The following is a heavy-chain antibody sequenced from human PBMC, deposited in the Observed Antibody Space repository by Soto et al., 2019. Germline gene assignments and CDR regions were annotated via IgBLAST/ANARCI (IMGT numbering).Heavy chain of an antibody. V-gene: IGHV3-15*07. CDR1: GFTFSNAW. D-gene: IGHD3-10*01. J-gene: IGHJ4*02. CDR2: IKSKTDGGTT. Sequence: EVQLVESGGGLVKPGGSLRLSCAASGFTFSNAWMNWVRQAPGKGRDWVGRIKSKTDGGTTDYAAPVKGRFTISNYDSKNTLYLQMNSLKTEDTAVYYCTTDLRGSGSSFDYWGQGTLVTVSS. CDR3: TTDLRGSGSSFDY.